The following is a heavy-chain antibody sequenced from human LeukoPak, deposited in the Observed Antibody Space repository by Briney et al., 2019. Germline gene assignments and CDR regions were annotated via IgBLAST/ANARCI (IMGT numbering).Heavy chain of an antibody. D-gene: IGHD1-26*01. CDR1: GFTFSGSA. J-gene: IGHJ5*02. CDR2: IDKKDKGYATAT. Sequence: GGSLRLSCAASGFTFSGSAIHWVRQSSGKGLAWVGQIDKKDKGYATATAYAASVKGRFTISRDDSINTAYLQMKSLKTEDTALYYCTRDSGTYNWFDPWGQGTLVTVSS. CDR3: TRDSGTYNWFDP. V-gene: IGHV3-73*01.